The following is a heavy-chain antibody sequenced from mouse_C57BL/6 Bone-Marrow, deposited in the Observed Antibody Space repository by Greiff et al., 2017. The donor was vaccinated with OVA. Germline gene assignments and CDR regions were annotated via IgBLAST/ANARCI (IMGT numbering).Heavy chain of an antibody. CDR1: GFTFSSYA. CDR2: ISDGGSYT. Sequence: DVHLVESGGGLVKPGGSLKLSCAASGFTFSSYAMSWVRQTPEKRLEWVATISDGGSYTYYPDNVKGRFTIPSTNAKNTLYLQMSHLKSEDTAMYYCARGDYWGQGTTLTVSS. CDR3: ARGDY. V-gene: IGHV5-4*01. J-gene: IGHJ2*01.